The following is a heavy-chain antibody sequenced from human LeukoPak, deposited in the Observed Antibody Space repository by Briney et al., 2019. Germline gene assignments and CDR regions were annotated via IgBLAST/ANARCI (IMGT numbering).Heavy chain of an antibody. V-gene: IGHV1-69*05. J-gene: IGHJ3*02. CDR2: IIPIFGTA. D-gene: IGHD3-10*01. Sequence: SVKASCKASGGTFSSYAISWVRQAPGQGLEWMGGIIPIFGTANYAQKFQGRVTITTDESTSTAYMELSSLRSEDTAVYYCARGERFGELLVAFDIWGQGTMVTVSS. CDR1: GGTFSSYA. CDR3: ARGERFGELLVAFDI.